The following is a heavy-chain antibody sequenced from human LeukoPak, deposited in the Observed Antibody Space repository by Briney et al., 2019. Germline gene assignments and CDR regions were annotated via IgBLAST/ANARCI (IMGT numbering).Heavy chain of an antibody. CDR2: ISWDGGST. Sequence: PGGSLRLSCAASGFTFDDYTMHWVRQAPGKGLEWVSLISWDGGSTYYADSVKGRFTISRDNSKNSLYLQMNSLRTEDTALYYCAKVVAGRNYFDYWGQGTLVTVSS. V-gene: IGHV3-43*01. CDR3: AKVVAGRNYFDY. D-gene: IGHD2-15*01. J-gene: IGHJ4*02. CDR1: GFTFDDYT.